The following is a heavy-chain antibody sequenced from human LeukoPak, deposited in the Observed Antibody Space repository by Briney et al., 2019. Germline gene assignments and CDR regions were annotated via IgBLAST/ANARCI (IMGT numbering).Heavy chain of an antibody. J-gene: IGHJ2*01. CDR1: GLTLSNVW. CDR2: IKQDGSEK. Sequence: PGGSLRLSCAVSGLTLSNVWMNWVRQAPGKGLEWVANIKQDGSEKYYVDSVKGRFTISRDNTKNSLYLQMNSLRAEDTAVYYCAREFGFHWYFDLWGRGTLVTVSS. CDR3: AREFGFHWYFDL. D-gene: IGHD2-21*01. V-gene: IGHV3-7*03.